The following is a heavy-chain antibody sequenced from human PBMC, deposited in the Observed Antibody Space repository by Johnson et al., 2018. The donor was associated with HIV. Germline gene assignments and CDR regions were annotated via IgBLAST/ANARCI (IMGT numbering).Heavy chain of an antibody. CDR1: GFTVSSNY. V-gene: IGHV3-7*02. D-gene: IGHD3-16*01. CDR3: AKPPSMGADAFDI. J-gene: IGHJ3*02. Sequence: VQLVESGGGVVRPGGSLRLSCAASGFTVSSNYMSWVRQAPGKGLEWVANIKQDGSEKYYVDSVKGRFTISRDNAKNSLYLQMNSLKTEDTGVYYCAKPPSMGADAFDIWGQGTMVTVSS. CDR2: IKQDGSEK.